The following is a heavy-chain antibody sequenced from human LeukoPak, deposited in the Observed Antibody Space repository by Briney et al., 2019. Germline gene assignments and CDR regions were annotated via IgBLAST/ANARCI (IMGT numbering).Heavy chain of an antibody. Sequence: GESLRLSCAVSGLTVSSNYMSWVRQAPGKGLEWVANIKQDGSEEYYVDSVKGRFTISRDNAKNSLYLQLNSLRAEDTAVYYCARGYDFWREWGQGTLVTVSS. CDR3: ARGYDFWRE. J-gene: IGHJ4*02. CDR1: GLTVSSNY. V-gene: IGHV3-7*04. CDR2: IKQDGSEE. D-gene: IGHD3-3*01.